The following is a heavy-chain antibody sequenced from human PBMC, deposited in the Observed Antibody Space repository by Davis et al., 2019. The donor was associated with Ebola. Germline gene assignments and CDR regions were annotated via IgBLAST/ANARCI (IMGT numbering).Heavy chain of an antibody. CDR2: IIPIFGTT. V-gene: IGHV1-69*13. J-gene: IGHJ4*02. Sequence: SVQVSCKASGGTFSNYAISWVRQAPGQGLEWMGGIIPIFGTTNYAQKFQGRVTITADESTSTAYMEMSSLRSEDTAVYYCARLGTPYSSYDHLDYWGQGTLVTVSS. CDR3: ARLGTPYSSYDHLDY. D-gene: IGHD5-12*01. CDR1: GGTFSNYA.